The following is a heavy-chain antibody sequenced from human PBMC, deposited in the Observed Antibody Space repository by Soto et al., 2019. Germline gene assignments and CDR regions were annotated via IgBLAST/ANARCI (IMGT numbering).Heavy chain of an antibody. Sequence: GGSLRLSCAASGFTFISYAMSWVRQAPGKGLEWVSAISGSGGSTYYADSVKGRFTISRDNSKNTLYLQMNSLRAEDTAVYYCAKSDRNYYDSSGYYYVRFDYWGQGTLVTVSS. D-gene: IGHD3-22*01. CDR1: GFTFISYA. V-gene: IGHV3-23*01. CDR3: AKSDRNYYDSSGYYYVRFDY. CDR2: ISGSGGST. J-gene: IGHJ4*02.